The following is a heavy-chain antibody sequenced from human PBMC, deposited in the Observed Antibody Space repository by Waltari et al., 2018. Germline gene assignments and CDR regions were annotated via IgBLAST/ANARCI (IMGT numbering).Heavy chain of an antibody. V-gene: IGHV1-18*01. CDR2: ISDYNSNT. Sequence: QVQLVQSGAEVKKPGASVKVSCKASGYTFTSYGISWVRQAHGQGLEWMGWISDYNSNTNYAQKLQGRVTMTTDTSTSTAYMELRSLRSDDTAVYYCARPSIYCSGGSCPPGYWGQGTLVTVSS. D-gene: IGHD2-15*01. J-gene: IGHJ4*02. CDR3: ARPSIYCSGGSCPPGY. CDR1: GYTFTSYG.